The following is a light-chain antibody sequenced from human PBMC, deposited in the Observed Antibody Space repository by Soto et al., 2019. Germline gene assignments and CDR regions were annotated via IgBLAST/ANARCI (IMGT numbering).Light chain of an antibody. CDR2: GAS. CDR3: QQYNNWPPEDT. Sequence: EIVLTQSPATLSLSPGERATLSCRASQSVSSYLAWYQQKPGQAPRLLIYGASTRATGIPARFSGSGSGTEFTLTISSLQSEDFAVYYCQQYNNWPPEDTFGQGTKLEIK. CDR1: QSVSSY. J-gene: IGKJ2*01. V-gene: IGKV3-15*01.